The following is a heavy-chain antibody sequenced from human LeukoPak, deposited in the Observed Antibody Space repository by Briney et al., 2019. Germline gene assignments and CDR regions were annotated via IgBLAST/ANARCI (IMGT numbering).Heavy chain of an antibody. Sequence: GGSLRLSCAASGFTFSSYEMNWVRQAPGKGLEWVSYISSSGSTIYYADSVKGRFTISRDNAKNSLYLQMNSLRAEDTAVYYCAKSSSSWPEYFQHWGQGTLVTVSS. V-gene: IGHV3-48*03. CDR2: ISSSGSTI. J-gene: IGHJ1*01. CDR1: GFTFSSYE. D-gene: IGHD6-13*01. CDR3: AKSSSSWPEYFQH.